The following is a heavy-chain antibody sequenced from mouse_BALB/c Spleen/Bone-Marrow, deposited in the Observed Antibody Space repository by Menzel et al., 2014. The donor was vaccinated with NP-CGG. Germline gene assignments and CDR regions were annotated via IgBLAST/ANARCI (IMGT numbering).Heavy chain of an antibody. J-gene: IGHJ4*01. CDR1: GYAFTNYL. CDR3: ARCLTGTSAMDY. Sequence: QVQLQHSGAELVRPGTSVKVSCKASGYAFTNYLIEWVKQRPGQGLEWIGVINPGSGGTNYNEKFKAKATLTADKSSSTAYMQLSGLTSDDSAVYFCARCLTGTSAMDYWGQGTSVTVSS. D-gene: IGHD4-1*01. CDR2: INPGSGGT. V-gene: IGHV1-54*01.